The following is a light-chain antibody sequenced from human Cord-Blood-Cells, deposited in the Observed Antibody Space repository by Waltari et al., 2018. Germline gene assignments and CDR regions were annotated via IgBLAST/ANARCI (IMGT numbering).Light chain of an antibody. CDR1: SSDVGSYNL. J-gene: IGLJ3*02. Sequence: QSALTQLAPVSGSPGQSITISCTGTSSDVGSYNLVSWYQQHPGKAPKLMIYEGSKRPSGVSNRFSGSKSGNTASLTISGLQAEDEADYYCCSYAGSSTWVFGGGTKLTVL. V-gene: IGLV2-23*01. CDR2: EGS. CDR3: CSYAGSSTWV.